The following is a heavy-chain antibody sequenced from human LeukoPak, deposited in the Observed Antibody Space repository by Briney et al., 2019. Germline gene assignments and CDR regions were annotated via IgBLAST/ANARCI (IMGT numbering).Heavy chain of an antibody. J-gene: IGHJ5*02. V-gene: IGHV4-4*02. CDR2: IYHSGYT. CDR1: GGSITNSTW. D-gene: IGHD4-17*01. Sequence: SGTLSLTCAVSGGSITNSTWWSWFRQPPGKGLEWIGEIYHSGYTNYNSSLKSRVTISVDTSKNQFSLKMSSVTAADTAVYYCARHDYGDYGGLDPWGQGTLVTVST. CDR3: ARHDYGDYGGLDP.